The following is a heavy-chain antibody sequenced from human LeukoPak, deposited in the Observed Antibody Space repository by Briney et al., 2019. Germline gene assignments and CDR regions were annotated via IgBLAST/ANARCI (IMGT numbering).Heavy chain of an antibody. V-gene: IGHV4-39*07. D-gene: IGHD3-3*01. J-gene: IGHJ6*03. CDR2: IYYSGST. CDR3: ARDIRLVENDFWSGYYPRYYYYYMDV. CDR1: GGSISSSSYY. Sequence: PSETLSLTCTVSGGSISSSSYYWGWIRQPPGKGLEWIGSIYYSGSTYYNPSLKSRVTISVDTSKNQFSLKLSSVTAADTAVYYCARDIRLVENDFWSGYYPRYYYYYMDVWGKGTTVTVSS.